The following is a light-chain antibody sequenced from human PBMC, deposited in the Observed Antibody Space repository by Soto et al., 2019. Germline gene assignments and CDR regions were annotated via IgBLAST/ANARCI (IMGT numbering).Light chain of an antibody. V-gene: IGKV1-39*01. J-gene: IGKJ2*01. CDR3: QQFHTTPT. CDR1: QSISSH. CDR2: VPS. Sequence: DILMTQSPSSLSASVGDRVTITCPASQSISSHLNWYQQESGKAPNLLMSVPSNLQSGASSRFSGSRSGADITLTISSLPPEDLAPYYWQQFHTTPTFGQGTKVEVK.